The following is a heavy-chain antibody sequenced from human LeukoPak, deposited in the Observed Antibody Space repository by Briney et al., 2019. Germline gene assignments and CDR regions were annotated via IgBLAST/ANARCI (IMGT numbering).Heavy chain of an antibody. CDR1: GGSISTYY. Sequence: KPSETLSLTCTVSGGSISTYYWSWIRQPPGKGLEWIGYIDNSGNTNYNPSLKSRVTISVDTSKSLFSLKLSSVTAADTAVYYCARESSSYDSRGYYYPLDYWGQGTLVTVSS. CDR3: ARESSSYDSRGYYYPLDY. J-gene: IGHJ4*02. D-gene: IGHD3-22*01. CDR2: IDNSGNT. V-gene: IGHV4-59*01.